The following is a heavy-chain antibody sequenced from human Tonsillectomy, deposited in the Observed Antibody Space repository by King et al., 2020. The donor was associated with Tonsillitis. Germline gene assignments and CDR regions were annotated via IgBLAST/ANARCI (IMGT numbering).Heavy chain of an antibody. V-gene: IGHV4-59*01. CDR2: IYNRGST. J-gene: IGHJ4*02. D-gene: IGHD6-19*01. Sequence: VQLQESGPGLVKPSETLSLTCTVSGGSISSYYWSWIRQPPGKGLEWIGYIYNRGSTNYNPSLKSRATISVDTSKNQFSLKLSSVTAADTAVYYCARDRGYSSGWLDYWGQGTLVTVSS. CDR3: ARDRGYSSGWLDY. CDR1: GGSISSYY.